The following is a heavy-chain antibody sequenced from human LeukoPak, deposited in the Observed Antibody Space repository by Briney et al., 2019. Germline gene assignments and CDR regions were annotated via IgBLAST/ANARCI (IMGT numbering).Heavy chain of an antibody. J-gene: IGHJ4*02. Sequence: GASVKVSCKASGYTFTSYYMHWVRQAPGQGLEWMGIINPIGGSTSYAQKFQGRVTMTRDTSTTTVYMELSSLRSEDTAVYYCARDRNSYSSSWYGYFDYWGQGTLVTVSS. CDR2: INPIGGST. CDR1: GYTFTSYY. CDR3: ARDRNSYSSSWYGYFDY. V-gene: IGHV1-46*01. D-gene: IGHD6-13*01.